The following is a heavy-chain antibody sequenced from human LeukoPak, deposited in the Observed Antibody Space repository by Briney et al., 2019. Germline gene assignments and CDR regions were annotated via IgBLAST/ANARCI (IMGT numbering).Heavy chain of an antibody. J-gene: IGHJ6*03. CDR2: IYYSGST. CDR1: GGSISSGGYY. CDR3: ARGITGGYYFLGTDYYYMDV. D-gene: IGHD3-3*01. V-gene: IGHV4-31*03. Sequence: SQTLSLTCTVSGGSISSGGYYWSWIRQHPGKGLEWIGYIYYSGSTYYNPSLKSRVTISVDTSKNQFSLKLSSVTAADTAVYYCARGITGGYYFLGTDYYYMDVWGKGTTVTVSS.